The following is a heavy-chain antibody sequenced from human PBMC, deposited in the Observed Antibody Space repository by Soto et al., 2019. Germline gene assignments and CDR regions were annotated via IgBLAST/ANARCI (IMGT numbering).Heavy chain of an antibody. V-gene: IGHV1-24*01. CDR3: ARGTTVTVDY. CDR1: GYTLTELS. CDR2: FDPEDGET. Sequence: SVKVSCKVSGYTLTELSMHWVRQAPGKGLEWMGGFDPEDGETIYAQKFQGRVTMTTDTSTSTAYMELRSLRSDDTAVYYCARGTTVTVDYWGQGTLVTVSS. D-gene: IGHD4-17*01. J-gene: IGHJ4*02.